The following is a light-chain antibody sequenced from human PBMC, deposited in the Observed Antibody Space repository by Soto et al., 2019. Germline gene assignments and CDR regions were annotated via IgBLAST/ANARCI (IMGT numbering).Light chain of an antibody. J-gene: IGKJ2*01. CDR2: KAS. V-gene: IGKV1-5*03. CDR3: QHYNSYSYS. Sequence: DIQMTQSPSTLSASVGDRVTITCRASQSISSWLAWYQQKPGKAPKLLIYKASTLESGVPSRFSGSGSGTEFTLTISSLQPDDFATYYCQHYNSYSYSFGQGTNLEIK. CDR1: QSISSW.